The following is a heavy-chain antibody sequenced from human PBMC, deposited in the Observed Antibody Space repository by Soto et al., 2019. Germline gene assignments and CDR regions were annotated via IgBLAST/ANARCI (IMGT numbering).Heavy chain of an antibody. V-gene: IGHV4-59*08. D-gene: IGHD4-4*01. J-gene: IGHJ5*02. CDR3: ARHSYYSNPLRFDP. Sequence: RKPPGKGPEWIGNIHYSGSTNYNPSLKSRVTISVDTSKNQFSLRLSSVTAAETAVYYCARHSYYSNPLRFDPWGQGTLVTVSS. CDR2: IHYSGST.